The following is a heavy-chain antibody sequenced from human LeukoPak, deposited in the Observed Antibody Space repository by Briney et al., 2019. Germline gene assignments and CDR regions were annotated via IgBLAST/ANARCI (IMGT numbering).Heavy chain of an antibody. CDR3: AKSSRDYGNAFDI. CDR2: ISGSGGST. V-gene: IGHV3-23*01. D-gene: IGHD4-17*01. Sequence: GGSLRLSCAASGFTFSSYAMSWVRQAPGKGLEWVSAISGSGGSTYYADSVKGRFSISRDNSKNTLYLQMNSPRAEDTAVYYCAKSSRDYGNAFDIWGQGTMVTVSS. CDR1: GFTFSSYA. J-gene: IGHJ3*02.